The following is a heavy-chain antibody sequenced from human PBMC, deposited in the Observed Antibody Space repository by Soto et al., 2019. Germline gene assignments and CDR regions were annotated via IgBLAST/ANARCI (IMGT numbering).Heavy chain of an antibody. Sequence: EVQLLESGGGLVQPGGSLRLSCVASGFTFSTYAMSWVRQAPREGLEWVSVVSGSGGTTYYADSVKGRFTISRDNSKNPLDPPMNSLRAEDSATYYCARYCSPTSCTIRYGMDVWGQGTTVTVSS. CDR2: VSGSGGTT. V-gene: IGHV3-23*01. CDR1: GFTFSTYA. CDR3: ARYCSPTSCTIRYGMDV. D-gene: IGHD2-2*01. J-gene: IGHJ6*02.